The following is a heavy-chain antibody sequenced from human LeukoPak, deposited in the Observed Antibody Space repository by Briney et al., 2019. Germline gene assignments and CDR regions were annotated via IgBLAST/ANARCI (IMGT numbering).Heavy chain of an antibody. CDR2: INPNSGGT. D-gene: IGHD1-26*01. J-gene: IGHJ4*02. CDR3: ARDRYSGSYYAFFY. CDR1: GYTFTGYY. V-gene: IGHV1-2*02. Sequence: RASVKVSCKASGYTFTGYYMHWVRQAPGQGLEWMGWINPNSGGTNYAQKFQGRVTMTRDTSISTAYMELSRLRSDDTAVYYCARDRYSGSYYAFFYWGQGTLVTVSS.